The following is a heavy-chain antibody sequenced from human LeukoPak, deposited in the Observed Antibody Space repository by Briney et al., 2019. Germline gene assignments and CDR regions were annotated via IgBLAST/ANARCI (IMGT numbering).Heavy chain of an antibody. CDR1: GFTFSSYG. V-gene: IGHV3-30*18. Sequence: GGSLRLSCAASGFTFSSYGMHWVRQAPGKGLEWVAVISSDGVNKYSADSVKGRFTISRDNSKNTLYLQMNSLRAEDTAVYYCAKGQNYYDGSGYYSTDYWGQGTPVTVSS. CDR3: AKGQNYYDGSGYYSTDY. CDR2: ISSDGVNK. D-gene: IGHD3-22*01. J-gene: IGHJ4*02.